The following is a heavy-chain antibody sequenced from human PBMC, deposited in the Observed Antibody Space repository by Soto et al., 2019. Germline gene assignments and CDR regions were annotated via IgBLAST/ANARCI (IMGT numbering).Heavy chain of an antibody. CDR3: ARVMTEYSGVAIDH. Sequence: GGSLRLSCVGSGFTFSNFGIHWVRQALGKGLEWLAVVSYDEVNKFYADSVRGRFTISRDNSKDTVYLQINSLRRDDTAMYFCARVMTEYSGVAIDHWGQGTLVTVSS. CDR2: VSYDEVNK. V-gene: IGHV3-30*03. CDR1: GFTFSNFG. D-gene: IGHD6-19*01. J-gene: IGHJ4*02.